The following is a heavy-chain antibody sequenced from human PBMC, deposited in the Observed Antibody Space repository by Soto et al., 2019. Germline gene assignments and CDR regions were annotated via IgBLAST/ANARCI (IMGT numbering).Heavy chain of an antibody. J-gene: IGHJ5*02. D-gene: IGHD2-8*01. V-gene: IGHV1-69*13. CDR2: IIPIFGTA. CDR1: GGTFSSYA. CDR3: ARHPMGVHPLQAPIHFDP. Sequence: SVKVSCKASGGTFSSYAISWVRQAPGQGLEWMGGIIPIFGTANYAQKFQGRVTITADESTSTAYMELSSLRSEDTAVYYCARHPMGVHPLQAPIHFDPWGQGTLVTVS.